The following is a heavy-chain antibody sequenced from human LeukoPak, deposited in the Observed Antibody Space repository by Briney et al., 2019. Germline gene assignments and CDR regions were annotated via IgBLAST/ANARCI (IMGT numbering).Heavy chain of an antibody. CDR2: ISYDGSNK. Sequence: PGRSLRLSCAASGFTFSSYGMHWVRQAPGKGLERVAVISYDGSNKYYADSVKGRFTISSDNSKNTLYLQMSSLRAEDTAVYYCAKDSSSFELDYWGQGTLVTVSS. D-gene: IGHD6-6*01. J-gene: IGHJ4*02. CDR3: AKDSSSFELDY. CDR1: GFTFSSYG. V-gene: IGHV3-30*18.